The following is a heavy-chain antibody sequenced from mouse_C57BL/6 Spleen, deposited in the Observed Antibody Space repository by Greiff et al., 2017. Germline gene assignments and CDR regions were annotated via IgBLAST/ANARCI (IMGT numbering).Heavy chain of an antibody. Sequence: VQLQQPGAELVMPGASVKLSCKASGYTFTSYWMHWVKQRPGQGLEWIGEIDPSDSYTNYNQKFKGKSTLTVDKSSSTAYMQLSSLTSEDSAVYYCARGEAQATFAYWGQGTLVTVSA. D-gene: IGHD3-2*02. CDR3: ARGEAQATFAY. CDR1: GYTFTSYW. V-gene: IGHV1-69*01. J-gene: IGHJ3*01. CDR2: IDPSDSYT.